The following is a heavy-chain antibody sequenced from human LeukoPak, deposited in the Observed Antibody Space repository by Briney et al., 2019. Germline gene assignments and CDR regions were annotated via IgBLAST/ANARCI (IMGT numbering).Heavy chain of an antibody. V-gene: IGHV4-39*01. CDR2: LYYSGRT. J-gene: IGHJ6*03. CDR3: ATQAYYYYYMDV. CDR1: GGSISTSSYY. Sequence: SETLSLTCTVSGGSISTSSYYWSWIRQPPGKGLGWIGSLYYSGRTYYNPSLKSRVTISVDTSKNQFSLKLSSVTAADTAVYYCATQAYYYYYMDVWGKGTTVTVSS.